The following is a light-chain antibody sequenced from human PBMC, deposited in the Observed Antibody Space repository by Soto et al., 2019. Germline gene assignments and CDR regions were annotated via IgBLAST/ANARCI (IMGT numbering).Light chain of an antibody. CDR1: SSNVGAGRD. CDR2: GNS. V-gene: IGLV1-40*01. J-gene: IGLJ3*02. CDR3: QSYDSSLSGWV. Sequence: QSVLTQPPSVSGAPGQRVTISCTGSSSNVGAGRDVHWYRQLPGAAPKFLIYGNSNRPSGVPDRFSGSKSGTSASLAITGLQAEDEADYYCQSYDSSLSGWVFGGGTKVTVL.